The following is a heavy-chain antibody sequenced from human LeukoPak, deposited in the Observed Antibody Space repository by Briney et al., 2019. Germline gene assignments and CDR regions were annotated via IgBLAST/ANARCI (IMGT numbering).Heavy chain of an antibody. D-gene: IGHD2-15*01. CDR3: AKGGVICATHFDYYYSGMDV. CDR1: GFAFSSYV. Sequence: GGSLRLSCAASGFAFSSYVMSCVRQVPGKGREWVSGISGSGDTHYADSVKGRLTISRDNARNTLYLQMNSLRAEDTAVYYCAKGGVICATHFDYYYSGMDVWGQGTTVTVSS. V-gene: IGHV3-23*01. CDR2: ISGSGDT. J-gene: IGHJ6*02.